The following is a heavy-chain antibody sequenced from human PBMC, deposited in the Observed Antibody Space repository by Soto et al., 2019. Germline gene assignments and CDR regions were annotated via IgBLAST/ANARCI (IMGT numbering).Heavy chain of an antibody. Sequence: QVQLQQWGAGLLKPSETLSLTCAVYGGSFSGYYWSWIRQPPGKGLEWIGEINHSGSTNYNPPLKSRVTISVDTSKNQFSLKLSSVTAADTAVYYCARGVASVVTSYFDYWGQGTLVTVSS. CDR1: GGSFSGYY. CDR3: ARGVASVVTSYFDY. D-gene: IGHD2-21*02. CDR2: INHSGST. J-gene: IGHJ4*02. V-gene: IGHV4-34*01.